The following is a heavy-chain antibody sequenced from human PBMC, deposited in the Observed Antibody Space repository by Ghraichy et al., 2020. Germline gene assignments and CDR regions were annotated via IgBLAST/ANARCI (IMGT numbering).Heavy chain of an antibody. CDR2: ISGSGGST. CDR3: AKDRQVTLRFLEWSGMDV. D-gene: IGHD3-3*01. J-gene: IGHJ6*02. Sequence: GGSLRLSCAASGFTFSNYAMSWVRQAPGKGLEWVSGISGSGGSTYYGDSVKGRFTISRDNSKNTLYLQMNSLRAEDTAVYYCAKDRQVTLRFLEWSGMDVWGQGTTVTVSS. V-gene: IGHV3-23*01. CDR1: GFTFSNYA.